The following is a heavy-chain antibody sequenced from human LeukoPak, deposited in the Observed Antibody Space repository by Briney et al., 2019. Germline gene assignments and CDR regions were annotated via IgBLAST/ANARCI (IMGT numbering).Heavy chain of an antibody. CDR2: IDTITGNP. Sequence: ASVKVSCKASGYTFTRDAMNWVRQAPGQGLEYMGWIDTITGNPTYAQGFTGRFVFSLDTSVSTAYLQISSLKASDTAIYYCARLGLGSGSSCDYWGQGTLVIVSS. CDR1: GYTFTRDA. D-gene: IGHD3-10*01. J-gene: IGHJ4*02. CDR3: ARLGLGSGSSCDY. V-gene: IGHV7-4-1*02.